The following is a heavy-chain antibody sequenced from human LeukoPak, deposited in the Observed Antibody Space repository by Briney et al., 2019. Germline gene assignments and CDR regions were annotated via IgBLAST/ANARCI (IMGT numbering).Heavy chain of an antibody. D-gene: IGHD1-26*01. J-gene: IGHJ4*02. CDR2: INPNSGVT. CDR1: GYTFTGYY. Sequence: ASVKVSCKASGYTFTGYYMHWVRQAPGQGLEWMGWINPNSGVTNYAQKFQGRVTTTRDTSISTAYMELTSLRSDDTAVYYCARGRLVGASRGSLFDYWGQGTLVTVSS. CDR3: ARGRLVGASRGSLFDY. V-gene: IGHV1-2*02.